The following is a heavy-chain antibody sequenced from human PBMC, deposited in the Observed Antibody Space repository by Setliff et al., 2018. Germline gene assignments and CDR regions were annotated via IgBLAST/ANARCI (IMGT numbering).Heavy chain of an antibody. CDR2: IYYSGST. CDR3: ARTGTYRYFDY. V-gene: IGHV4-61*08. J-gene: IGHJ4*02. Sequence: PSETLSLTCTVSGGSISSGGYYWSWIRQHPGKGLEWIGYIYYSGSTNYNPSLKSRVTISGDTSKNQFSLKLTSVTAADTAVYYCARTGTYRYFDYWGQGTRVTVSS. D-gene: IGHD1-1*01. CDR1: GGSISSGGYY.